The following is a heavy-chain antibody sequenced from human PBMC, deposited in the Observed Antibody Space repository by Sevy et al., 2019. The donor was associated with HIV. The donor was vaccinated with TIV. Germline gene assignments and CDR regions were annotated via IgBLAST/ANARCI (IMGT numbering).Heavy chain of an antibody. CDR3: ARDYVTMIVVGGYFDY. Sequence: GGSLRLSCAASGFTFSSYAMHWVRQAPGKGLEWVAVISYDGSNKYYADSVKGRFTISRDNPKNTLYLQMNSLRAEDTAVYYCARDYVTMIVVGGYFDYWGQGTLVTVSS. D-gene: IGHD3-22*01. CDR2: ISYDGSNK. J-gene: IGHJ4*02. CDR1: GFTFSSYA. V-gene: IGHV3-30-3*01.